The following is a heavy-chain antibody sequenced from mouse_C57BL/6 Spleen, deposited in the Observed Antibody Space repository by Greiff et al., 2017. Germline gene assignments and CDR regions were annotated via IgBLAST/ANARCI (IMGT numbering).Heavy chain of an antibody. D-gene: IGHD2-5*01. V-gene: IGHV1-55*01. CDR3: ARGDAYYSNRYAMDY. J-gene: IGHJ4*01. Sequence: QVQLKQPGAELVKPGASVKMSCKASGYTFTSYWITWVKQRPGQGLEWIGEIYPGSGSTNYNEKFKSKATLNVDTSSSTAYMQLSSLTSEDSAVYYCARGDAYYSNRYAMDYWGQGTSVTVSS. CDR1: GYTFTSYW. CDR2: IYPGSGST.